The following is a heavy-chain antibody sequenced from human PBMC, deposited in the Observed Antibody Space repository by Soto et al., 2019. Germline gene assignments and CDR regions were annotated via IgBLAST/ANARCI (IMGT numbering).Heavy chain of an antibody. V-gene: IGHV3-30*18. J-gene: IGHJ4*02. CDR3: AKEGGLSGSYYISSSYYFDY. CDR1: GFTLSSYW. Sequence: SPRTSLGAPGFTLSSYWIHRGPQGPGKGGGGVAIISYDGSNTYYADSVKGRFTISRDNSKNTLYLQMNSLRAEDTSVYYCAKEGGLSGSYYISSSYYFDYWGQGTLVTVSS. CDR2: ISYDGSNT. D-gene: IGHD1-26*01.